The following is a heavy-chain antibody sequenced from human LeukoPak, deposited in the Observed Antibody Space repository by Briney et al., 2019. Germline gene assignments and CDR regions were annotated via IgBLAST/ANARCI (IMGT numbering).Heavy chain of an antibody. V-gene: IGHV5-51*01. CDR1: GYTFSNYW. D-gene: IGHD5-12*01. Sequence: GESLKISCKGSGYTFSNYWIGWVRQMPGKGLEWMGIIYPGDSDTRYSPSFQGQVTISVDKSISTAYLQWNSLKASDTAMYYCARSTSGYVKSLVDYWGQGTLVTVSS. J-gene: IGHJ4*02. CDR3: ARSTSGYVKSLVDY. CDR2: IYPGDSDT.